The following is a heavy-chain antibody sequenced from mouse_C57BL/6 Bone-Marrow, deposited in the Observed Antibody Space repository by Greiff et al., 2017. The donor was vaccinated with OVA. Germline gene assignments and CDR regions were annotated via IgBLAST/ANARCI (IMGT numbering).Heavy chain of an antibody. J-gene: IGHJ2*01. CDR3: AREGGYDVYYCDY. CDR2: INYAGSST. D-gene: IGHD2-2*01. V-gene: IGHV5-16*01. CDR1: GFTFSDSS. Sequence: KLVESEGGLVQPGSSMKLSCTASGFTFSDSSMACFRQVPETGLEWVANINYAGSSTYYLDSLKSRFIISRDNAKNILYLQMSSLKSEDTATYYCAREGGYDVYYCDYWGQGTTLTVSS.